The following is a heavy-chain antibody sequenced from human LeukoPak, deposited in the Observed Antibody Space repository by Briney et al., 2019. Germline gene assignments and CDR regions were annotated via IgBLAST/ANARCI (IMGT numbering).Heavy chain of an antibody. Sequence: GGSLRLSCAASGFTFSRYSMNWVRQAPGKGLGWVSSISSISGSIYYGDSVKGRFTISRDNAKNSLYLQMNSLRAEDTAVYYCARATSFNPYGSGSYYFDYWGQGTLVTVSS. D-gene: IGHD3-10*01. CDR2: ISSISGSI. CDR1: GFTFSRYS. CDR3: ARATSFNPYGSGSYYFDY. J-gene: IGHJ4*02. V-gene: IGHV3-48*01.